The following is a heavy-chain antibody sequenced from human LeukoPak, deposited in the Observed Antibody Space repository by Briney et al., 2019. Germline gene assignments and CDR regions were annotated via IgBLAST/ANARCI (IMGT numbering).Heavy chain of an antibody. CDR2: IKQVGSEK. V-gene: IGHV3-7*02. Sequence: GGSLRLSCAASGFTFSSYWMSWVRQAPGKGLESVTNIKQVGSEKYYVDSVKGRFTISRDNAKNSLYLPMNSLRADDTAVYYCASHYGDYSFFDYWGQGTLVTVSS. J-gene: IGHJ4*02. CDR1: GFTFSSYW. D-gene: IGHD4-17*01. CDR3: ASHYGDYSFFDY.